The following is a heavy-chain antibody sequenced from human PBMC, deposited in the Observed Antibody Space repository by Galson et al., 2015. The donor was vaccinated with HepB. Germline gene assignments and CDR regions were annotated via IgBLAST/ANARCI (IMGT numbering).Heavy chain of an antibody. V-gene: IGHV3-15*01. CDR3: TTTKVSGSYSTY. D-gene: IGHD3-10*01. CDR2: IKTKIEDATT. CDR1: GVTFSNAW. J-gene: IGHJ4*02. Sequence: LRLSCAASGVTFSNAWMSWVRQAPGKGLEWVGRIKTKIEDATTDYAAPVKGRFIISRDDAKTTLYLQMNSLKIEDTAVYYCTTTKVSGSYSTYWGQGTLVTVSS.